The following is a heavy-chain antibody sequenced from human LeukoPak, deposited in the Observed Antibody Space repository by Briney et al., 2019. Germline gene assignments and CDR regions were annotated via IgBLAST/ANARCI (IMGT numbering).Heavy chain of an antibody. CDR2: IYSGGST. CDR1: GFTVSSNY. J-gene: IGHJ6*03. Sequence: PGGSLRLSCAASGFTVSSNYMSWVRQAPGKGLEWVSVIYSGGSTYYADSVKGRFTISRDNSKNTLYLQMNSLRAEDTAVYYCARDLGDFWSGYFYYYMDVWGKGTTVTVSS. V-gene: IGHV3-53*01. CDR3: ARDLGDFWSGYFYYYMDV. D-gene: IGHD3-3*01.